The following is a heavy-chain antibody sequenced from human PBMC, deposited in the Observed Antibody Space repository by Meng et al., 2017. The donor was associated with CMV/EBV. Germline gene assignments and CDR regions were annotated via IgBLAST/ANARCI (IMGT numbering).Heavy chain of an antibody. Sequence: GSLRLSCTVSGGSVSSGSYYWSWIRQPPGKGLEWTGYIYYSGSTNYNPSLKSRVTIPVDTSKNQFSLKLSSVTAADTAVYYCARAATIFEYYGMDVWGQGTTVTVSS. CDR1: GGSVSSGSYY. CDR2: IYYSGST. J-gene: IGHJ6*02. V-gene: IGHV4-61*01. CDR3: ARAATIFEYYGMDV. D-gene: IGHD3-3*01.